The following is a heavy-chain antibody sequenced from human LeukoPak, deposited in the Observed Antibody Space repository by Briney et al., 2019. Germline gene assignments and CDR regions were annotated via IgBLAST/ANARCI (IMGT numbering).Heavy chain of an antibody. CDR2: IYYSGST. CDR3: ARPKLPDYGGNSYYFDY. D-gene: IGHD4-23*01. V-gene: IGHV4-39*01. Sequence: SETLSLTCTVSGVSISSSNYYWGWIRQPPGKGLEWIGNIYYSGSTYYNPSLKSRVTISVDTSKNQFSLKLSSVTAADTAVYYCARPKLPDYGGNSYYFDYWGQGTLVTVSS. J-gene: IGHJ4*02. CDR1: GVSISSSNYY.